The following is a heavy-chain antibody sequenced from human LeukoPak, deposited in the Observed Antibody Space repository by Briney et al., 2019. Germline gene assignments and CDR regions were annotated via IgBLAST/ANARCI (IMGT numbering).Heavy chain of an antibody. J-gene: IGHJ4*02. Sequence: GGSLRLSCAASGFTFSNFGMHWVRQAPGKGLEWVAFIRYDGTNKYYADSVKGRFTISRDDSKNMLYLQMNSLRPEDTAVYYCAKENSGWYYFDYWGQGTLVTVSS. CDR2: IRYDGTNK. CDR1: GFTFSNFG. D-gene: IGHD6-13*01. V-gene: IGHV3-30*02. CDR3: AKENSGWYYFDY.